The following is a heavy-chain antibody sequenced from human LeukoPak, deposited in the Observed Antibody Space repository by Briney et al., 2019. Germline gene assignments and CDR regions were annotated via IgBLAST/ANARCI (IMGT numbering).Heavy chain of an antibody. CDR2: IIPIFGTA. Sequence: ASVKVSCKASGGTFSSYAISWVRQAPGQGLEWMGGIIPIFGTANYAQKFQGRVTITADESTSTAYMELSSLRSEDTAVYYCARKTYHRYYFDYWGQGTLVTVSS. D-gene: IGHD2-2*01. CDR3: ARKTYHRYYFDY. V-gene: IGHV1-69*13. J-gene: IGHJ4*02. CDR1: GGTFSSYA.